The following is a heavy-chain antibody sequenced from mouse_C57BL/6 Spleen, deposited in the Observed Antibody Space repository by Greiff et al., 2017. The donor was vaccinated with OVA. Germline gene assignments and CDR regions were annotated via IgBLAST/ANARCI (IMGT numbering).Heavy chain of an antibody. CDR2: IDPSDSYT. D-gene: IGHD2-1*01. CDR3: GRSGVTYAFGY. CDR1: GYTFTSYW. Sequence: QVQLQQPGAELVKPGASVKLSCKASGYTFTSYWMQWVKQRPGQGLEWIGEIDPSDSYTNYNQKFKGKATLTVDTSSSTAYMQLSSLTSEDSAVYYGGRSGVTYAFGYWGQGTTLTVSS. V-gene: IGHV1-50*01. J-gene: IGHJ2*01.